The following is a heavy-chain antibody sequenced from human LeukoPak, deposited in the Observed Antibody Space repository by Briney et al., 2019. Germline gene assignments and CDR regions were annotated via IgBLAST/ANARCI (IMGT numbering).Heavy chain of an antibody. V-gene: IGHV1-18*01. CDR3: ARCGIIVGGVARPFGACFDY. D-gene: IGHD6-6*01. J-gene: IGHJ4*02. Sequence: SVNVSCKASGYSFTSYGISWLGQAPGQGLEWRGGVSGYNGHTNYAQNPQGRGTNTTETSPRPAYMELRSLRSDDTAVYSCARCGIIVGGVARPFGACFDYWGQGNLVTVS. CDR1: GYSFTSYG. CDR2: VSGYNGHT.